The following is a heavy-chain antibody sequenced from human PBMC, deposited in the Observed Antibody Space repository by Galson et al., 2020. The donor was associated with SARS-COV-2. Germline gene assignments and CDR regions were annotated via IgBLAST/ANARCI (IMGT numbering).Heavy chain of an antibody. D-gene: IGHD1-1*01. J-gene: IGHJ4*02. CDR3: ARERLEY. CDR1: GFTLSSYT. V-gene: IGHV3-48*04. CDR2: IRSSSGTI. Sequence: ASLRPSCAASGFTLSSYTMNWVRQTPVQGLELVAYIRSSSGTIYYADSVKGRFTISRDNAKSSLYLQLNSLRVEDTAVYYCARERLEYWGQGTLVTVSS.